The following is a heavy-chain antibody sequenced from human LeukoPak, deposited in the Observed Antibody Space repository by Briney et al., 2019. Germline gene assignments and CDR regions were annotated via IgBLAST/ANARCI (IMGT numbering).Heavy chain of an antibody. Sequence: ASVKVSCKASGYTFTSYGISWVRQAPGQGLEWMGWISAYNGNTNYAQKLQGRVTMTIDTSTSTAYMELRSLRSDDTAVYYCASRHLENRYSSSWRYGMDVWGQGTTVTVSS. CDR3: ASRHLENRYSSSWRYGMDV. D-gene: IGHD6-13*01. CDR2: ISAYNGNT. CDR1: GYTFTSYG. J-gene: IGHJ6*02. V-gene: IGHV1-18*01.